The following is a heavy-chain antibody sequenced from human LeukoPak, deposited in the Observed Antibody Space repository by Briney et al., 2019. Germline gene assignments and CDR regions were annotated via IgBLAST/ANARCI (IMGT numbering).Heavy chain of an antibody. CDR2: INHSGST. CDR1: GGSFSGYY. CDR3: ARGRWGWLQLPPFDY. D-gene: IGHD5-24*01. Sequence: PSETLSLTCALYGGSFSGYYWSWIRQPPGKGLECSGEINHSGSTNYNPSLKSRVTISVDTSKKQFSLKLSSVTAADTAAYYCARGRWGWLQLPPFDYWGQGTLVTVSS. V-gene: IGHV4-34*01. J-gene: IGHJ4*02.